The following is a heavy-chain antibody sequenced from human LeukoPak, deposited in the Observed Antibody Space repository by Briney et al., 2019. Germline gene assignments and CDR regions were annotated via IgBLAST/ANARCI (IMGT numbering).Heavy chain of an antibody. Sequence: PGGSLRLSCAASGFTFSSYGMHWVRQAPGKGLEWVAFISYDGSNKYYADSVKGRFTISRDNSKNTLYLQMNSLRDEDTAVYYCAKFEFGFWGQGTLVTVSS. CDR1: GFTFSSYG. D-gene: IGHD3-16*01. V-gene: IGHV3-30*18. J-gene: IGHJ4*02. CDR3: AKFEFGF. CDR2: ISYDGSNK.